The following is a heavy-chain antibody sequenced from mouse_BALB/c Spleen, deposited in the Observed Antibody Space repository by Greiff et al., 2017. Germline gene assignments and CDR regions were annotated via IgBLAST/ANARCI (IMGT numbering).Heavy chain of an antibody. V-gene: IGHV1S127*01. CDR3: TSTVVATEGFAY. D-gene: IGHD1-1*01. CDR2: IDPSDSYT. J-gene: IGHJ3*01. CDR1: GYTFTSYW. Sequence: VQLQQSGAELVKPGASVKLSCKASGYTFTSYWMHWVKQRPGQGLEWIGVIDPSDSYTSYNQKFKGKATLTVDTSSSTAYMQLSSLTSEDSAVYYCTSTVVATEGFAYWGQGTLVTVSA.